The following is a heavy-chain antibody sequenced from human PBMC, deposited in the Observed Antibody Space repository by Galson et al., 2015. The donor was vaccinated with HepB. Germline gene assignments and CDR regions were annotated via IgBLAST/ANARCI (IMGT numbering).Heavy chain of an antibody. Sequence: TLSLTCTVSGGSISSGSYYWSWIRQPAGKGLEWIGRIYTSGSTNCNPSLKSRVTISVDTSKNQFSLKLSSVTAADTAVYYCARDRRWLQFYAFDIWGQGTMVTVSS. J-gene: IGHJ3*02. CDR2: IYTSGST. CDR1: GGSISSGSYY. V-gene: IGHV4-61*02. D-gene: IGHD5-24*01. CDR3: ARDRRWLQFYAFDI.